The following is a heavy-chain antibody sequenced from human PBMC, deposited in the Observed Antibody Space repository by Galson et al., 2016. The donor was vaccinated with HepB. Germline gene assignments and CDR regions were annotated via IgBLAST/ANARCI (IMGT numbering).Heavy chain of an antibody. D-gene: IGHD3-9*01. CDR2: ITNSGSTI. V-gene: IGHV3-48*02. CDR3: ARGGRYFDWLLVRDADFDY. Sequence: SLRLSCAASGFTFSSYTMNWVRQAPGKGLEWVSYITNSGSTIYYADSVKGRFTISRDNAKSSLYLQMNSLGDEDTAAYYGARGGRYFDWLLVRDADFDYWGQGTLVTVSS. J-gene: IGHJ4*02. CDR1: GFTFSSYT.